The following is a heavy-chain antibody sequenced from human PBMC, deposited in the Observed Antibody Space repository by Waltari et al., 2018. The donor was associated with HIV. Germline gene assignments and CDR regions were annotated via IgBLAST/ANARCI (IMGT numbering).Heavy chain of an antibody. Sequence: EVQLVESGGGFVQPGGSLRLSCAASGFTFSKYWMHWIRQVPGKGLEWVARIEGDGSTTYYVDSAKGRFTISRDNAKNTLYLQMNYLSAEDTAVYFCARDPYYGADYWGQGTLVIVSS. CDR3: ARDPYYGADY. V-gene: IGHV3-74*01. CDR1: GFTFSKYW. D-gene: IGHD3-10*01. CDR2: IEGDGSTT. J-gene: IGHJ4*02.